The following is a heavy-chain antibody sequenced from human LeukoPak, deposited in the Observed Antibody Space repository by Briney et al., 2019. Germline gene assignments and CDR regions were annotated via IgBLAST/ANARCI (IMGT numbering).Heavy chain of an antibody. CDR3: ARDHYSSSSLWFDP. CDR1: GFTFSSYA. V-gene: IGHV3-30*04. CDR2: ISYDGSNK. J-gene: IGHJ5*02. Sequence: GGSLRLSCAASGFTFSSYAMHWVRQAPGKGLEWVAVISYDGSNKYYADSVKGRFTISRDNSKNTLYLQMNSLRAEDTAVYYCARDHYSSSSLWFDPWGQGTLVTVSS. D-gene: IGHD6-6*01.